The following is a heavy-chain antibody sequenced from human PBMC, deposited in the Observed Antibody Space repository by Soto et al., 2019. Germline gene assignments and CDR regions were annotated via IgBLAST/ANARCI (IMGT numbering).Heavy chain of an antibody. CDR3: AGCQKSANTFRLAFDI. CDR1: GYTFDNYA. CDR2: IHAGNGYT. D-gene: IGHD2-15*01. Sequence: QVQLVQSGAQVKKPGASVKVSCKASGYTFDNYALHWVRQAPGRRLEWMGWIHAGNGYTKYSQSFQGRVTITRDTSASKVQMALGGLKSKDRPEYNGAGCQKSANTFRLAFDIGAKGQWSPSLQ. V-gene: IGHV1-3*01. J-gene: IGHJ3*02.